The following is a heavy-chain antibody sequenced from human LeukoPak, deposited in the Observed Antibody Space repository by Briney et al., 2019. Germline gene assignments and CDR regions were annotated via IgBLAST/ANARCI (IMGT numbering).Heavy chain of an antibody. D-gene: IGHD4-17*01. CDR1: GGSISSYY. V-gene: IGHV4-59*12. Sequence: SETLSLTCTVSGGSISSYYWSWIRQPPGKGLEWIGYIYYSGSTNYNPSLKSRVTISVDTSKNQFSLKLSSVTAADTAVYYCAREAYGDYVIWGQGTLVTVSS. CDR3: AREAYGDYVI. J-gene: IGHJ4*02. CDR2: IYYSGST.